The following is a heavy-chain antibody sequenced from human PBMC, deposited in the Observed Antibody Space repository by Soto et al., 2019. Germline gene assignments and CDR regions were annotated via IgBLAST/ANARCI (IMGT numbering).Heavy chain of an antibody. V-gene: IGHV4-34*02. CDR1: GESFIGYY. Sequence: QVHLQQWGAGLLKPSETLSLTCAVYGESFIGYYWTWIRQPPGKGLEWIGDINHRGSTNYTPSLNSRVTISIDTSKHQFSLKLSSVTAADTSVYYCARTDIVTTNWFDPRGQGTLVTVSS. D-gene: IGHD5-12*01. CDR3: ARTDIVTTNWFDP. J-gene: IGHJ5*02. CDR2: INHRGST.